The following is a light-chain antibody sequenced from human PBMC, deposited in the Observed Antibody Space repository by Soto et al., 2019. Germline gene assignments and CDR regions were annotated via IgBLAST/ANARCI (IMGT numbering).Light chain of an antibody. CDR1: QNVNSD. V-gene: IGKV3-15*01. CDR2: GAS. Sequence: EIVMTQSPVILSVSPGERATPSCRASQNVNSDLAWYQQKPGQAPRILIYGASTRATDIPARISGSGSGTDFTLTISSLQSEDFAVYYCQQYNKWPPLYTFGQGTKLEIK. CDR3: QQYNKWPPLYT. J-gene: IGKJ2*01.